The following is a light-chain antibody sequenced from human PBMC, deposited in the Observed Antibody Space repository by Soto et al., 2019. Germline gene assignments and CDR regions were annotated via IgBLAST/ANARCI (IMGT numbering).Light chain of an antibody. CDR3: QQYKKWPPWT. Sequence: EVVMTQSPGTLSVSPGERATLSCRASQNISTNLAWYQQKPGQAPRLIIFGASTRATGIPARFTGTGSETEFTLTISSLQSEDFAAYYCQQYKKWPPWTFGQGTKVEIK. J-gene: IGKJ1*01. V-gene: IGKV3-15*01. CDR2: GAS. CDR1: QNISTN.